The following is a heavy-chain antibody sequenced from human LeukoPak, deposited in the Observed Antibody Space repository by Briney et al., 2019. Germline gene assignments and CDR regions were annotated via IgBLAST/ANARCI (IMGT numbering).Heavy chain of an antibody. D-gene: IGHD3-10*01. Sequence: GESLKISCKGSGYTFTNYWIGWVRQMPGKGLELMGIIFPADSDTRYSPSFQGQVTMSADKSISTAYLQWSSLKASGTAMYYCARGRSTWRHSDYWGQGTLVTVSS. CDR1: GYTFTNYW. CDR2: IFPADSDT. CDR3: ARGRSTWRHSDY. V-gene: IGHV5-51*01. J-gene: IGHJ4*02.